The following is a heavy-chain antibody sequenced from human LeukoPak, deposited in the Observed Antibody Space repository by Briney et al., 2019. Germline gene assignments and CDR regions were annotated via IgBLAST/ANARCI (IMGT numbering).Heavy chain of an antibody. V-gene: IGHV1-18*01. CDR2: ISAYNGNT. CDR3: ARGGAVAGNYYYGMDV. CDR1: GYTFTSYG. J-gene: IGHJ6*02. D-gene: IGHD6-19*01. Sequence: ASVQVSCTASGYTFTSYGISWVRQAPGQGLEWMGWISAYNGNTNYAQKLQGRVTMTTDTSTSTAYMELRSLRSDDTAVYYCARGGAVAGNYYYGMDVWGQGTTVIVSS.